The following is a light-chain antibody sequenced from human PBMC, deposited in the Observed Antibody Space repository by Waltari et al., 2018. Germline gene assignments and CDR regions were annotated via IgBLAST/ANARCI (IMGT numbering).Light chain of an antibody. CDR2: GAT. J-gene: IGKJ5*01. V-gene: IGKV1-39*01. CDR1: QRIRSY. Sequence: DIQMTQSPSSLSASVGDRVTITCRASQRIRSYLNWYQQKPGKAPKVLIFGATNLQSGVPSRFSGSGSGTDFTLTISSLQPEDFATYYCQQTNNIPVTFGQGTRLEIK. CDR3: QQTNNIPVT.